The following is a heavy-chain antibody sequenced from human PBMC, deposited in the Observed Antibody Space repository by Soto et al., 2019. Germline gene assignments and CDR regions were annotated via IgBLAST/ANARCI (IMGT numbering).Heavy chain of an antibody. J-gene: IGHJ4*02. D-gene: IGHD3-10*01. CDR2: INGDGRTT. CDR3: VGGDYSGAGTFYLTDH. Sequence: EVQLVESGGGLVQPGGSLRLSCTASGVTFSNYWMHWVRQAPGKGLVWVSRINGDGRTTTYADSVKGRFTISRDNAKNTMYLQMNSLRAEDTAVYYCVGGDYSGAGTFYLTDHWGQGTLVTVSS. V-gene: IGHV3-74*01. CDR1: GVTFSNYW.